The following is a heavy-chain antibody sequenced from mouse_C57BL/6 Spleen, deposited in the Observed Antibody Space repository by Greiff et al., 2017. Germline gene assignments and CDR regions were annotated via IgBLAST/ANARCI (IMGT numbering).Heavy chain of an antibody. CDR1: GFTFSDYY. V-gene: IGHV5-16*01. CDR3: AREGTTVVADYAMDY. Sequence: EVHLVESEGGLVQPGSSMKLSCPASGFTFSDYYMAWVRQVPEKGLEWVANINYDGSSTYYLDSLKSRFIISRDNAKNILYLQMSSLKSEDTATYYCAREGTTVVADYAMDYWGQGTSGTVSS. CDR2: INYDGSST. D-gene: IGHD1-1*01. J-gene: IGHJ4*01.